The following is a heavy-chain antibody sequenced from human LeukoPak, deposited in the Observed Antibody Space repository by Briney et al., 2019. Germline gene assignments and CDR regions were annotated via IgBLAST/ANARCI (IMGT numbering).Heavy chain of an antibody. Sequence: PGGSLRLSCAASGFTFSSYSINWVRQAPGKGLEWVSYISSSTSTIYYAGSVKGRFTISRDNAKNSLYLQMNSLRAEDTAVYYCARETPTQKYYDFWSGLNWFDPWGQGTLVTVSS. D-gene: IGHD3-3*01. J-gene: IGHJ5*02. CDR1: GFTFSSYS. CDR2: ISSSTSTI. V-gene: IGHV3-48*04. CDR3: ARETPTQKYYDFWSGLNWFDP.